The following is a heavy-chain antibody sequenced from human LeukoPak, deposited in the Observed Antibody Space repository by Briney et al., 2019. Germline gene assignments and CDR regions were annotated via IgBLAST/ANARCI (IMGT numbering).Heavy chain of an antibody. Sequence: GGSLRLSCAASGFTFSNSWMAWVRQAPGKGLEWVSAISGSGGSTYYADSVKGRFTISRDNSKNTLYLQMNSLRAEDTAVYYCAKGTGATAYYFDYWGQGTLVTVSS. CDR1: GFTFSNSW. CDR2: ISGSGGST. J-gene: IGHJ4*02. CDR3: AKGTGATAYYFDY. V-gene: IGHV3-23*01. D-gene: IGHD4/OR15-4a*01.